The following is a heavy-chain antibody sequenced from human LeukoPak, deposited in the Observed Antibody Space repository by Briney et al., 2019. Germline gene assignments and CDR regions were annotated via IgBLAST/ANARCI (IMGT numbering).Heavy chain of an antibody. J-gene: IGHJ5*02. CDR3: ARVQTQSQPSYYDFWSGSPSSWFDP. V-gene: IGHV1-69*13. CDR2: IIPIFGTA. CDR1: GGTFSSYA. Sequence: SVKVSCKASGGTFSSYAISWVRQAPGQGLEWMGGIIPIFGTANYAQKFQGRVTITADESTSTAYMELSSLRSEDTAVYYCARVQTQSQPSYYDFWSGSPSSWFDPWGQGTLVTVSS. D-gene: IGHD3-3*01.